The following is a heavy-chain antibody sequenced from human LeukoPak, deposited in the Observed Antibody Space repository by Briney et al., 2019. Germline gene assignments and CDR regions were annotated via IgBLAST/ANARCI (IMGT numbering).Heavy chain of an antibody. D-gene: IGHD6-13*01. CDR1: GGSFSGYY. J-gene: IGHJ5*02. CDR3: ARGRQQQLVRGVNWFDP. CDR2: INHSGST. V-gene: IGHV4-34*01. Sequence: PSETLSLTCAVYGGSFSGYYWSWTRQPPGKGLEWIGEINHSGSTNYNPSLKSRVTISVDTSKNQFSLKLSSVTAADTAVYYCARGRQQQLVRGVNWFDPWGQGTLVTVSS.